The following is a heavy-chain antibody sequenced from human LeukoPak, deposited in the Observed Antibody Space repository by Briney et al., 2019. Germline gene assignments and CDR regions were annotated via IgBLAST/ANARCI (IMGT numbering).Heavy chain of an antibody. Sequence: GRSLRLSCAASGFTFSSYGMHWVRQAPGKGLEWVAFIRYDGSNTYYADSVKGRFTISRDNSKNTLYLQMKSLRAEDTAVYCAKGGGYEAQYYYYYLDVWGKGTTVTISS. V-gene: IGHV3-30*02. CDR2: IRYDGSNT. D-gene: IGHD5-12*01. CDR1: GFTFSSYG. CDR3: AKGGGYEAQYYYYYLDV. J-gene: IGHJ6*03.